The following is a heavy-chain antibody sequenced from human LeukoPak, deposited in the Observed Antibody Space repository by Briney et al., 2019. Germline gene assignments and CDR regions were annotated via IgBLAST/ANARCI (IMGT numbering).Heavy chain of an antibody. Sequence: GGSLRPSRSASGFTLRSKFMSGVRQAPGKGLEWVSVIYRGGSTYYADSVKGRCTISRDNSKNTLHLQMNSLRAADTRVCYCARDRDTYGYSHSLGLEVRDQGPGIPVSS. CDR3: ARDRDTYGYSHSLGLEV. D-gene: IGHD5-18*01. CDR2: IYRGGST. CDR1: GFTLRSKF. J-gene: IGHJ6*02. V-gene: IGHV3-66*01.